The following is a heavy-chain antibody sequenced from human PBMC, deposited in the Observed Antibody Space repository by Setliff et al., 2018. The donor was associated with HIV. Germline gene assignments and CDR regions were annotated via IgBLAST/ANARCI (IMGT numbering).Heavy chain of an antibody. CDR2: IYYSGST. CDR3: ARHPTYGDYVRFDY. Sequence: SETLSLTCTVSGGSISSSSYYWGWIRQPPGKGLGWIGSIYYSGSTYYNPSLKSRVTISVDTSKNQFSLKLSSVTAADTAVYYCARHPTYGDYVRFDYWGQGTLVTVSS. J-gene: IGHJ4*02. D-gene: IGHD4-17*01. CDR1: GGSISSSSYY. V-gene: IGHV4-39*01.